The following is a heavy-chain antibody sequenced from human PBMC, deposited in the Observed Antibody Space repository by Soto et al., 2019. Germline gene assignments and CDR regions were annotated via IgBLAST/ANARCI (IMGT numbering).Heavy chain of an antibody. CDR2: ISGSGGST. D-gene: IGHD5-18*01. CDR1: GVTFSSYA. CDR3: ANDGKEDTAMVGYYFDY. Sequence: EVQLLESGGGLVQPGRSLRLSCAASGVTFSSYAMSWVRQAPGKGLEWVSAISGSGGSTYYADSVKGRFTISRDNSKNTLYLQMNSLRAEDTAVYYCANDGKEDTAMVGYYFDYWGQGNLVTVAS. V-gene: IGHV3-23*01. J-gene: IGHJ4*02.